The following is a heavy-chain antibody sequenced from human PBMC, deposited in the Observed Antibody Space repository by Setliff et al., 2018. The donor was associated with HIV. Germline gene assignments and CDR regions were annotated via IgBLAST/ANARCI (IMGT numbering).Heavy chain of an antibody. CDR2: INVGKGDT. V-gene: IGHV1-3*01. Sequence: ASVKVSCKASGYTFTTYSIHWVRQAPGQSLEWMGWINVGKGDTKYSQELQGRITLTTDTSANTAYMELSSLRSDDTAVYFCARGALLAVFDFDHWGHGTLVPSPQ. J-gene: IGHJ4*01. CDR3: ARGALLAVFDFDH. D-gene: IGHD2-21*01. CDR1: GYTFTTYS.